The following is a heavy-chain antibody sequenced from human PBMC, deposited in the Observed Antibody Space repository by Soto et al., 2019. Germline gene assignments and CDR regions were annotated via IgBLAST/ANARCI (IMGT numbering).Heavy chain of an antibody. CDR3: ARIVPDYSSNWYYFQH. V-gene: IGHV1-8*01. D-gene: IGHD6-13*01. J-gene: IGHJ1*01. CDR1: GYTFTSYD. CDR2: MNPNSGNT. Sequence: ASVKVSCKASGYTFTSYDINWVRQATGQGLEWMGWMNPNSGNTGYAQKFQGRVTMTRNTSISTAYMELSSLRSEDTAVYYCARIVPDYSSNWYYFQHWGQGTLVTVSS.